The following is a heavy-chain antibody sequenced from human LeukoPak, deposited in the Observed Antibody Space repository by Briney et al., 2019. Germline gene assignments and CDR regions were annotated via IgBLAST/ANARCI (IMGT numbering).Heavy chain of an antibody. V-gene: IGHV4-34*01. CDR3: ARHASIAARLDY. Sequence: PSETLSLTCAVYGGSFSGYYWSWIRQPPGKGLEWIGEINHSGSTNYNPSLKSRVTISVDTSKNQFSLKLSSVTAADTAVYYCARHASIAARLDYWGQGTLVTVSS. J-gene: IGHJ4*02. D-gene: IGHD6-6*01. CDR2: INHSGST. CDR1: GGSFSGYY.